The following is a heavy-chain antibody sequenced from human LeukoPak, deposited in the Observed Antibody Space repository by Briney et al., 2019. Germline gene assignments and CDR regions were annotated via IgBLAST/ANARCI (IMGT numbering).Heavy chain of an antibody. Sequence: PSETLSLTCTVSGGSISSSSYYWGWIRQPPGKGLEWIGYIYYSGSTNYNPSLKSRVTISVDTSKNQFSLKLSSVTAADTAVYYCARDREVRGVIWNYYMDVWGKGTTVTVSS. D-gene: IGHD3-10*01. CDR1: GGSISSSSYY. CDR2: IYYSGST. J-gene: IGHJ6*03. CDR3: ARDREVRGVIWNYYMDV. V-gene: IGHV4-61*01.